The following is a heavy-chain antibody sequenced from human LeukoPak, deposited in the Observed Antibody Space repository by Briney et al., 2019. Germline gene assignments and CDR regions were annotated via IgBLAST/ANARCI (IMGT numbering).Heavy chain of an antibody. CDR2: IRSKAYGGTT. Sequence: GGSLRLSCTGSGFTFGDYVMSWFRQAPGKGLEWVGFIRSKAYGGTTEYAASVKGRFTISRDESKSIAYLQMNSLKTEDTAMYHCSRVGTATTXXIDYWGQGALVTVSS. V-gene: IGHV3-49*03. J-gene: IGHJ4*02. CDR3: SRVGTATTXXIDY. CDR1: GFTFGDYV. D-gene: IGHD4-17*01.